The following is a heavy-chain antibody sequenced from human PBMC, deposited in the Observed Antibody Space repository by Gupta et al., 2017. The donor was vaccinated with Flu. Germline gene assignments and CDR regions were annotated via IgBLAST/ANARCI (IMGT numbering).Heavy chain of an antibody. D-gene: IGHD6-6*01. CDR3: EYSSSSREVGDYYYGMDV. Sequence: EVQLVESGGGLVQPGRSLRLSCTASGFTFGDYAMSWFRQAPGKGLEWVGFIRSKAYGGTTEYAASVKGRFTISRDDSKSIAYLQMNSLKTEDTAVYYCEYSSSSREVGDYYYGMDVWGQGTTVTVSS. CDR1: GFTFGDYA. CDR2: IRSKAYGGTT. J-gene: IGHJ6*02. V-gene: IGHV3-49*03.